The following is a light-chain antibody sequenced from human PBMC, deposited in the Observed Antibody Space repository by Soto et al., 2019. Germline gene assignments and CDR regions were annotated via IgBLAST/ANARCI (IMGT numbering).Light chain of an antibody. J-gene: IGKJ1*01. CDR2: GAS. CDR3: QQYGSSPPT. V-gene: IGKV3-20*01. Sequence: EIVLTQSPGTLSLSPGERATLSCRASQSVSSSYLAWYQQKPGQAPRLLIYGASSRATGIPDRFSGSGSGTDFTLTISTLEPEDFEVYYCQQYGSSPPTFGQGTKVDIK. CDR1: QSVSSSY.